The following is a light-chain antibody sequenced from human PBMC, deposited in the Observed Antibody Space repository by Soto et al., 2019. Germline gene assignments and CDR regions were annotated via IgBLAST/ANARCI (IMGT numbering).Light chain of an antibody. V-gene: IGKV3-20*01. CDR3: QQYGSSLLT. J-gene: IGKJ4*01. CDR2: GAS. Sequence: EVVLTQSPGTLSLSPGERATLSCRASQSVSSSYLAWYQQKPGQAPRLLIYGASSRATGIPDRFSGSGSGTDFTLTISRLEPEDFAVYYCQQYGSSLLTFGGGTKGDIK. CDR1: QSVSSSY.